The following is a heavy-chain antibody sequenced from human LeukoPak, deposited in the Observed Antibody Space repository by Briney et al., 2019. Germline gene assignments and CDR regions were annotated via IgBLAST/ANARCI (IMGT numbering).Heavy chain of an antibody. CDR1: GGSISSGSYY. CDR2: IYTSGST. D-gene: IGHD4-23*01. V-gene: IGHV4-61*02. J-gene: IGHJ6*03. Sequence: PSQTLSLTCTVSGGSISSGSYYWSWIRQPAGKGLEWIGRIYTSGSTNYNPSLKRRVTISVDTSKNQFSLKLSSVTAADTAVYYCARGPTTVVTLYYYHYYMDVWGNGTTVTVSS. CDR3: ARGPTTVVTLYYYHYYMDV.